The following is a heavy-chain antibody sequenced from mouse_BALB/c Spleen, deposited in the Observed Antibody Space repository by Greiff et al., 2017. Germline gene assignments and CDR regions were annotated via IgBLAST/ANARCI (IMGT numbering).Heavy chain of an antibody. CDR2: ISYSGST. J-gene: IGHJ3*01. CDR3: AGGFAY. CDR1: GYSITSDYA. Sequence: EVKVEESGPGLVKPSQSLSLTCTVTGYSITSDYAWNWIRQFPGNKLEWMGYISYSGSTSYNPSLKSRISITRDTSKNQFFLQLNSVTTEDTATYYCAGGFAYWGQGTMVTVSA. V-gene: IGHV3-2*02.